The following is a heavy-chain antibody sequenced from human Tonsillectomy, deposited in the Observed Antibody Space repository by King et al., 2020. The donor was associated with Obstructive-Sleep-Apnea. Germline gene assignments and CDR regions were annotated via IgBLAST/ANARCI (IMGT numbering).Heavy chain of an antibody. V-gene: IGHV1-2*02. D-gene: IGHD2-2*01. Sequence: VQLVESGAEVKKPGASVKVSCKASGYTFIGYLMHWVRQAPGQGLEWMGWINPNSGGTNYAQEFQGRVTMTRDTSISTAFLELSRLTSDDAAVYYCARQEVAAIVLLPAATFYFDFWGQGTLVTVSS. CDR1: GYTFIGYL. CDR2: INPNSGGT. J-gene: IGHJ4*02. CDR3: ARQEVAAIVLLPAATFYFDF.